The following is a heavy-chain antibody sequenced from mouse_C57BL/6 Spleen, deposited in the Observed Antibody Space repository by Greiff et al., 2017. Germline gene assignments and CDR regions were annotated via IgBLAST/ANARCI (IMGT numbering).Heavy chain of an antibody. J-gene: IGHJ1*03. D-gene: IGHD1-1*01. V-gene: IGHV1-18*01. CDR1: GYTFTDYN. Sequence: VQLQQSGPELVKPGASVKIPCKASGYTFTDYNMDWVKQSHGKSLEWIGDINPNNGGTIYNQKFKGKATLTVDKSSSTAYMELRSLTSEDTAVWYCAREGPIYYYGSSGYFDVWGTGTTVTVSS. CDR2: INPNNGGT. CDR3: AREGPIYYYGSSGYFDV.